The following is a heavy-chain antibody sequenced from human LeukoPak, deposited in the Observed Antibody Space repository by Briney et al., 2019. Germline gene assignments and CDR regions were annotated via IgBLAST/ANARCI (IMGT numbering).Heavy chain of an antibody. CDR2: INPNSGGT. CDR3: ARAPICYYDSSGYYYFDY. V-gene: IGHV1-2*02. D-gene: IGHD3-22*01. CDR1: GYTFTGYY. Sequence: ASVKVSCKASGYTFTGYYMHWVRQAPGQGLEWMGWINPNSGGTNYAQKFQGRVTMTRDTSISTAYMELSRLRSDDTAVYYCARAPICYYDSSGYYYFDYWGQGTLVTVSS. J-gene: IGHJ4*02.